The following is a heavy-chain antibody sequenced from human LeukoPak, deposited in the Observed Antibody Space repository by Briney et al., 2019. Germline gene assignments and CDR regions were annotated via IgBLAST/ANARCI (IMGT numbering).Heavy chain of an antibody. J-gene: IGHJ4*02. Sequence: PSETLSLTCTVSGGSISSYYWSWIRQPPGKGLEWIGYIYNSGSTNYNPSLKSRVTISLDTSKNQFSLKLSSVTAADTAVYYCARGVVAAAGRTFDFWGQGTPITVSS. V-gene: IGHV4-59*01. CDR2: IYNSGST. D-gene: IGHD6-13*01. CDR3: ARGVVAAAGRTFDF. CDR1: GGSISSYY.